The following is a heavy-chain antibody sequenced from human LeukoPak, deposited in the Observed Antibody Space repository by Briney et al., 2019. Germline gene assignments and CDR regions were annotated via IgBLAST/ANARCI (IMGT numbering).Heavy chain of an antibody. V-gene: IGHV3-30*18. CDR2: ISYDGSNK. D-gene: IGHD3-9*01. J-gene: IGHJ4*02. Sequence: PGGSLRLSCAASGFTFRSYGMHWVRQAPGKGLEWVTVISYDGSNKYYADSVKGRFTISRDNSKNTLYLQMNSLRAEDTAAYYCAKDAYDIPAFFDYWGQGTLVTVSS. CDR1: GFTFRSYG. CDR3: AKDAYDIPAFFDY.